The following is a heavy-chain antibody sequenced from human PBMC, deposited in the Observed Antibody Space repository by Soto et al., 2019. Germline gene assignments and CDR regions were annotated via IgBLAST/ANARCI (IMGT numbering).Heavy chain of an antibody. CDR1: GYTFTSYG. Sequence: QVPLVQSGAEVKNSGASVKVSCKASGYTFTSYGFSWVRQAPGQGLEWMGGIIPIFGTANYAQKFQGRVTITADKSTSTAYMELSSLRSEDTAVYYCAREYDSSGYYYVYWGQGTLVTVSS. D-gene: IGHD3-22*01. V-gene: IGHV1-69*06. J-gene: IGHJ4*02. CDR3: AREYDSSGYYYVY. CDR2: IIPIFGTA.